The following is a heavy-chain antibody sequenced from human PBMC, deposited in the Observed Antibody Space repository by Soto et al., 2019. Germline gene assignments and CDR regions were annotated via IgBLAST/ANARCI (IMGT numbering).Heavy chain of an antibody. CDR1: GFNLSSYG. CDR2: ISYDGDHE. V-gene: IGHV3-30*03. D-gene: IGHD3-3*01. CDR3: ARYSDYDFWSGYCLLAS. Sequence: PGGSLRLSCAASGFNLSSYGMHWVRQAPGKGLEWVALISYDGDHEYIADSVKGRFTISRDNSKNTVYLQMRGLRTGDTALYFCARYSDYDFWSGYCLLASWGPGTLVTVSS. J-gene: IGHJ4*02.